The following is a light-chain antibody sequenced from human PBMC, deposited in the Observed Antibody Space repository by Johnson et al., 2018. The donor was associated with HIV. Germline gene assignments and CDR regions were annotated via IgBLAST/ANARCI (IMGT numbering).Light chain of an antibody. CDR2: EDN. CDR3: GTWDSSLSAGG. Sequence: QSVLTQPPSVSAAPGQTVNISCSGNVSNIESYFVSWYQQLPGAAPTLLIYEDNKRPSGIPDRFSGSKSGATATLGITGLQTGDEADYYCGTWDSSLSAGGFGTGTKVTVL. V-gene: IGLV1-51*02. CDR1: VSNIESYF. J-gene: IGLJ1*01.